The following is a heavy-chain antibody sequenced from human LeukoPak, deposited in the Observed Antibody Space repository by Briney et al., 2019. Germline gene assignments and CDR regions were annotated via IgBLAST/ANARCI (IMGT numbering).Heavy chain of an antibody. CDR1: GFSFSSYS. CDR2: ISRSGSNI. J-gene: IGHJ4*02. Sequence: GGSLRLSCAASGFSFSSYSMNWVRQAPGKGLEWLSYISRSGSNIYYADSVKGRFTISRDNAKNSLYLQMNSLRAEDTAVYYCARIMTTATTSDYWGQGTLVTVSS. V-gene: IGHV3-48*03. D-gene: IGHD4-17*01. CDR3: ARIMTTATTSDY.